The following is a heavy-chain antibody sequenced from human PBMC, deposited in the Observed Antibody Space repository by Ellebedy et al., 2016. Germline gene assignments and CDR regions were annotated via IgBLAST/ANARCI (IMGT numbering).Heavy chain of an antibody. V-gene: IGHV4-59*01. CDR1: GGSISSYY. Sequence: SETLSLXXTVSGGSISSYYWSWLRQPPGKGLEWIGFVRYSGTTDYNPSLESRVTISVDTSENQFSLRLSSVTAADTAVYYCARDGLSYYDSWGQGILVTVSS. CDR2: VRYSGTT. J-gene: IGHJ4*02. CDR3: ARDGLSYYDS.